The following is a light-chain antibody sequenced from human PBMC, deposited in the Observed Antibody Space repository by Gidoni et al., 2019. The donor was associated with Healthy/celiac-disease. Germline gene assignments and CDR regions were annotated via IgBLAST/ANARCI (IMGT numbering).Light chain of an antibody. CDR3: QVWDSSIVV. J-gene: IGLJ2*01. CDR1: NIGSKN. V-gene: IGLV3-9*01. Sequence: SYELTQPLSVSVALGQTARITWGGNNIGSKNVHWYKQKPGQAPVLVIYRDSNRPSGIPERFSGSNSGNTATLTISRAQAGDEADYYCQVWDSSIVVFGGGTKLTVL. CDR2: RDS.